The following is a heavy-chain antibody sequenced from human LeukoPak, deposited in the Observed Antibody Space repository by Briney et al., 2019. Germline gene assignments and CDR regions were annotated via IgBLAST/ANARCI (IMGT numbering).Heavy chain of an antibody. J-gene: IGHJ4*02. Sequence: AGGSLRLSCAAAGFTFSDYYTNWIPRAPGEGLEWLSYISNSAGTTFYTDSVKGRFTISRDKAKDSLYLQMNDLRAEDTAVYYCATTHGDFDWLMYYWGQGTLVTVSS. CDR1: GFTFSDYY. CDR3: ATTHGDFDWLMYY. D-gene: IGHD3-9*01. CDR2: ISNSAGTT. V-gene: IGHV3-11*04.